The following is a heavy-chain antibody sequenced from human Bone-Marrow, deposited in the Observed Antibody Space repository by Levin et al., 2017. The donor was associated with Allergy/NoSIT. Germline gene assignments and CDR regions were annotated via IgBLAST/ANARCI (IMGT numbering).Heavy chain of an antibody. CDR1: GYTFTSYY. CDR3: AREMDCSGGSCYLGSAFDI. V-gene: IGHV1-46*01. D-gene: IGHD2-15*01. Sequence: GASVKVSCKASGYTFTSYYMHWVRQAPGQGLEWMGIINPSGGSTSYAQKFQGRVTMTRDTSTSTVYMELSSLRSEDTAVYYCAREMDCSGGSCYLGSAFDIWGQGTMVTVSS. CDR2: INPSGGST. J-gene: IGHJ3*02.